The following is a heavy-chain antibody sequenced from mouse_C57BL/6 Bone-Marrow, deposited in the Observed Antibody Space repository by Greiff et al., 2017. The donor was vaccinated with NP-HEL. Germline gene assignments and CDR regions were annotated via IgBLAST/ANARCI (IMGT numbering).Heavy chain of an antibody. J-gene: IGHJ4*01. D-gene: IGHD2-2*01. Sequence: QVQLKQSGPELVKPGASVKLSCKASGYTFTSYDINWVKQRPGQGLEWIGWIYPRDGSPQYNEKFKGKATLTVDTSSSTAYMELHSLTSEDSAVYFYARTWLRRPIAMDDWGQGTSVTVSS. V-gene: IGHV1-85*01. CDR1: GYTFTSYD. CDR3: ARTWLRRPIAMDD. CDR2: IYPRDGSP.